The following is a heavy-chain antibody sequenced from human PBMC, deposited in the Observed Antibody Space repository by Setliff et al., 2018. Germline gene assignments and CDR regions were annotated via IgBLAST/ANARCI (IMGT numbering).Heavy chain of an antibody. V-gene: IGHV3-30*02. Sequence: PGGSLRLSCAASGFTFSSYGMHWVRQAPGKGLEWLSYIRYDESDKYYIDSVRGRFTISRDNSKNTLYLQMNSLRAEDTAVYYCAKVDQFDLEGLDYWGQGALVTVSS. CDR1: GFTFSSYG. J-gene: IGHJ4*02. CDR3: AKVDQFDLEGLDY. D-gene: IGHD3-9*01. CDR2: IRYDESDK.